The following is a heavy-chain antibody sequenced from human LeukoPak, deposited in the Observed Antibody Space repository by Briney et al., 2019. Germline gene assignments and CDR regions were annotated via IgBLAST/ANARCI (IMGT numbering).Heavy chain of an antibody. CDR3: AIRSPNSVWGWSLDY. D-gene: IGHD2-15*01. Sequence: GASVKVSCKASGYTFTGYYMHWVRQAPGQGLEWMGWINPNSGGTNYAQKFQGRVTITTDESTSTAYMELSSLRSEDTAVYYCAIRSPNSVWGWSLDYWGQGTLVTVSS. V-gene: IGHV1-2*02. CDR1: GYTFTGYY. J-gene: IGHJ4*02. CDR2: INPNSGGT.